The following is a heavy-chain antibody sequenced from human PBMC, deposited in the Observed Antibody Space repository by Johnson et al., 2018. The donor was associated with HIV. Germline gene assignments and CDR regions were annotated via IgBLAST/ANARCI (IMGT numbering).Heavy chain of an antibody. Sequence: VQLVESGGGVDQPGGSLRLSCAASGFTFSSYAMSWVRQAPGKGLEWVSAISGSGGSTYYADSVKGRVTISRDNSKNTLYLQMNSLRAEDTAVYYWARDRSVTVFGYDAFDIWGQGTMVTVSS. CDR2: ISGSGGST. D-gene: IGHD4-11*01. J-gene: IGHJ3*02. V-gene: IGHV3-23*04. CDR3: ARDRSVTVFGYDAFDI. CDR1: GFTFSSYA.